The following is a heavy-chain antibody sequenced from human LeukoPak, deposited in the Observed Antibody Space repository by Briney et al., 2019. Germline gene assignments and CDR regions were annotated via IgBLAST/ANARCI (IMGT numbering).Heavy chain of an antibody. V-gene: IGHV3-53*01. CDR3: AKADDSSGNTPDLFDY. CDR2: IYSGGST. Sequence: GGSLRLSCAASGFTVSSNYMSWVRQAPGKGLEWVSVIYSGGSTYYADSVKGRFTISRDNSKNTLYLQMNSLRAEDTAVYYCAKADDSSGNTPDLFDYWGQGTLVTVSS. CDR1: GFTVSSNY. D-gene: IGHD3-22*01. J-gene: IGHJ4*02.